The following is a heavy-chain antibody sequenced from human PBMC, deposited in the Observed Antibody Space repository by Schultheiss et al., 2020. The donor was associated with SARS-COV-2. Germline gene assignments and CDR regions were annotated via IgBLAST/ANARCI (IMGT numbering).Heavy chain of an antibody. J-gene: IGHJ3*02. CDR1: GYTFTSYA. CDR2: IIPIFGKA. CDR3: ARTTFVLRFLEWSPWAFDI. Sequence: ASVKVSCKASGYTFTSYAISWVRQAPGQGLEWMGGIIPIFGKANYAQKFQGRVTMTTDTSTSTAYMELRSLRSDDTAVYYCARTTFVLRFLEWSPWAFDIWGQGTMVTVSS. D-gene: IGHD3-3*01. V-gene: IGHV1-18*01.